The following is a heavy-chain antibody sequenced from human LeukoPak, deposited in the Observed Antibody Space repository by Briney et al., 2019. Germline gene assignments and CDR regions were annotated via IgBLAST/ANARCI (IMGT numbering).Heavy chain of an antibody. J-gene: IGHJ4*02. CDR1: GGSISSYY. V-gene: IGHV4-59*01. Sequence: PSETLSLTCTVSGGSISSYYWSWIRQPPGKGLEWIGYIYYSGSTNYNPSLKSRVTISVDTSKNQFSLKLSSVTAADTAVYYCARKKEAVGAVDYWGQGTLVTVSS. CDR3: ARKKEAVGAVDY. CDR2: IYYSGST. D-gene: IGHD1-26*01.